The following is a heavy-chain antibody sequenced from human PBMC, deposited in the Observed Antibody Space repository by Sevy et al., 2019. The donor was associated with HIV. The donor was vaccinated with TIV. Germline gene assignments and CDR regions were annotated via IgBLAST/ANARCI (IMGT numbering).Heavy chain of an antibody. V-gene: IGHV4-30-4*01. J-gene: IGHJ4*02. CDR2: IYYSGNT. CDR3: ARTTYYSDSSGYYYPDYFDY. Sequence: SENLSLTCTVSGGSISSGDYYWSWIRQPPGKGQEWIGYIYYSGNTYYNPSLKSRVTISVDTSKNQFSLKLSSVTAADTAVYYCARTTYYSDSSGYYYPDYFDYWGQGTLVTVSS. D-gene: IGHD3-22*01. CDR1: GGSISSGDYY.